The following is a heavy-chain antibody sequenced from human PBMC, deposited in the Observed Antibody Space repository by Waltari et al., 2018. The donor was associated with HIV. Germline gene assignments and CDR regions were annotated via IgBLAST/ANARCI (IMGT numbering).Heavy chain of an antibody. CDR3: AGSLHQLIFPLLFAH. J-gene: IGHJ4*02. CDR1: GGSIRSFY. V-gene: IGHV4-59*01. CDR2: IYYSGST. D-gene: IGHD2-2*01. Sequence: QVQLQESGPGLVKPSATLSLTCTVSGGSIRSFYWSWIRQPPGKGLEWIGYIYYSGSTNYNPSLKSRVTVSVDTSKNQVSLRLSSVSAADTAVYYCAGSLHQLIFPLLFAHWGQGTLVTVSP.